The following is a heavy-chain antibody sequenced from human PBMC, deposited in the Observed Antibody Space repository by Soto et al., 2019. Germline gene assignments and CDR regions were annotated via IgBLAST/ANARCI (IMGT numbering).Heavy chain of an antibody. Sequence: QVQLVQSGAEVKKPGSSVKVSCKASGDIFSSYPFSWVRHAPGQGLEWMGGIVPLLGTADYAQKFQDRVTITADDSTSTVYMELSSLRSDDTAVYYCVRDRGSQNWYFGVWGRGTLVSVSS. J-gene: IGHJ2*01. CDR2: IVPLLGTA. V-gene: IGHV1-69*01. CDR3: VRDRGSQNWYFGV. CDR1: GDIFSSYP. D-gene: IGHD3-10*01.